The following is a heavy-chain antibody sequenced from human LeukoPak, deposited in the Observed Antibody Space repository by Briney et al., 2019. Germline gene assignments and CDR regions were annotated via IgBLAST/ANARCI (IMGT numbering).Heavy chain of an antibody. CDR2: INNDGSIT. CDR3: ARGWNTTPRSGFDI. V-gene: IGHV3-74*01. J-gene: IGHJ3*02. D-gene: IGHD1/OR15-1a*01. CDR1: EFTISRYW. Sequence: PGGSLRLSCAASEFTISRYWMHWVRHAPGKGLVWVSNINNDGSITTYADSVKGRFTISRDNVKNTLFLQMNSPGAEDTALYYCARGWNTTPRSGFDIWGLGTMVTVSS.